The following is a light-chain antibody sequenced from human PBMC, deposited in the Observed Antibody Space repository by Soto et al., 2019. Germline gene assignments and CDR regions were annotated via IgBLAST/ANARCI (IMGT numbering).Light chain of an antibody. CDR3: QQYYSYPPT. CDR2: AAS. Sequence: DIQLTQSPSSLSASVGDRVTITCRASQTISSHLNWYQQKPGKAPKLLIHAASTLQSGVPSRFSGSGSGTDFTLTISCLQSEDFATYYCQQYYSYPPTFGQGTKVDIK. J-gene: IGKJ1*01. V-gene: IGKV1-9*01. CDR1: QTISSH.